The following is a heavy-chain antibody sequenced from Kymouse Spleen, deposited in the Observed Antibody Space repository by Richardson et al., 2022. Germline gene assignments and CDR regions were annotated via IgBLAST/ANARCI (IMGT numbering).Heavy chain of an antibody. J-gene: IGHJ6*02. CDR1: GFTFSSYG. CDR2: IWYDGSNK. CDR3: ARDFCQLELSFYYYYGMDV. Sequence: QVQLVESGGGVVQPGRSLRLSCAASGFTFSSYGMHWVRQAPGKGLEWVAVIWYDGSNKYYADSVKGRFTISRDNSKNTLYLQMNSLRAEDTAVYYCARDFCQLELSFYYYYGMDVWGQGTTVTVSS. D-gene: IGHD1-1*01,IGHD1-7*01. V-gene: IGHV3-33*01.